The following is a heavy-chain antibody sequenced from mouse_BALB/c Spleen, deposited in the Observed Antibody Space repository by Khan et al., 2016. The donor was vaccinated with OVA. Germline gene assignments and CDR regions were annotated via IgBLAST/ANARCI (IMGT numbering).Heavy chain of an antibody. CDR1: GYMFTNYG. CDR3: ARSEYYRSFAY. Sequence: QIQLVQSGPELKKPGETVKISCKASGYMFTNYGMDWVKQAPGKGLKWMGWINTYTGEPTYADDFKGRFAFSLETSANTSYLQINNLKNENTATDFSARSEYYRSFAYWGQGTLVTVSA. V-gene: IGHV9-3-1*01. CDR2: INTYTGEP. D-gene: IGHD2-14*01. J-gene: IGHJ3*01.